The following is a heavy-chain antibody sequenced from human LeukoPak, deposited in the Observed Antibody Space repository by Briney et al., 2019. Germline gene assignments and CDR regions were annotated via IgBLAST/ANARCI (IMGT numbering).Heavy chain of an antibody. D-gene: IGHD3-10*01. Sequence: SETLSLTCAVYGGSFSAYYWNWIRQSPGKGLEWIGEINHSGSTKYYPSLKSRVSISVDKPKNQFSLRLNSVTAADAAVYYCASRPFHYGFRTHFDSWGQGTLVTVSS. CDR3: ASRPFHYGFRTHFDS. V-gene: IGHV4-34*01. J-gene: IGHJ4*02. CDR1: GGSFSAYY. CDR2: INHSGST.